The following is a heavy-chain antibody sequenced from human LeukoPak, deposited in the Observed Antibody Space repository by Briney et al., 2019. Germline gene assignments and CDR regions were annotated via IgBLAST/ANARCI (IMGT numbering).Heavy chain of an antibody. Sequence: QPGGSLRLSCAASGFTFSSYSMNWVRQAPGKGLEWVSYISSSSSTIYYADSVKGRFTISRDNAKNSLYLQMNSLRAEDTAVYYCAGGVVIIPVYYYYYYMDVWGKGTTVTVSS. CDR2: ISSSSSTI. D-gene: IGHD3-3*01. V-gene: IGHV3-48*01. CDR3: AGGVVIIPVYYYYYYMDV. J-gene: IGHJ6*03. CDR1: GFTFSSYS.